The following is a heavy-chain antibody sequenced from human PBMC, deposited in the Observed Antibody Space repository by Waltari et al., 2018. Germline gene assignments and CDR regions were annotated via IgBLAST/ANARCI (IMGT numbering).Heavy chain of an antibody. CDR1: GFTFSSYA. D-gene: IGHD1-26*01. Sequence: VQLLESGGGLVQPGGSLRLSCAASGFTFSSYAMSWIRQPPGKGLEWIGEINHIESTNYNPSLKSRVTISVDTSKNQFSLKLSSVTAADTAVYYCARGAVGATRNWFDPWGQGTLDTVSS. V-gene: IGHV4-34*01. CDR3: ARGAVGATRNWFDP. J-gene: IGHJ5*02. CDR2: INHIEST.